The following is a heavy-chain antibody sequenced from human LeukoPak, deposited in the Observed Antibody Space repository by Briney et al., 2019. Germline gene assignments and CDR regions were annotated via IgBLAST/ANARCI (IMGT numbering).Heavy chain of an antibody. D-gene: IGHD3-10*01. Sequence: ASVKVSCKASGYTFTGYYMHWVRQAPGQGLEWMGWINPNSGGTNYAQKFQGRVTTTRDTSISTAYMELSRLRSDDTAVYYCARAMVRGVIMSMDVWGKGTTVTISS. CDR3: ARAMVRGVIMSMDV. CDR2: INPNSGGT. CDR1: GYTFTGYY. V-gene: IGHV1-2*02. J-gene: IGHJ6*03.